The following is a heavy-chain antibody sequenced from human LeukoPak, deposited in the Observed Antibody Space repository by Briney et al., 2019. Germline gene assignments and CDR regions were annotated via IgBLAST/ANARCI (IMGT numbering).Heavy chain of an antibody. CDR3: ARVDTAMVRWYFDL. D-gene: IGHD5-18*01. Sequence: RASVKVSCKASGYTFTSYGISWVRQAPGQGREWMGWISAYNGNTNYAQKLQGRVTMTTDTSTSTAYMELRSLRSDDTAVYYCARVDTAMVRWYFDLWGRGTLVTVSS. CDR2: ISAYNGNT. V-gene: IGHV1-18*01. CDR1: GYTFTSYG. J-gene: IGHJ2*01.